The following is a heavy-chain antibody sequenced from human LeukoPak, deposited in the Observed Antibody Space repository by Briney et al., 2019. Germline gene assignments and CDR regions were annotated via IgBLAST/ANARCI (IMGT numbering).Heavy chain of an antibody. CDR2: ISTGTYI. J-gene: IGHJ4*02. V-gene: IGHV3-48*03. Sequence: GGSLRLSCVASGFTFSRFELTWVRQAPGKGLEWVSHISTGTYIAYADSVKGRFTISRDNAKNSLYLQMNSLRAEDTAVYYCARALRIDYWGQGTLVTVSS. D-gene: IGHD3-10*01. CDR1: GFTFSRFE. CDR3: ARALRIDY.